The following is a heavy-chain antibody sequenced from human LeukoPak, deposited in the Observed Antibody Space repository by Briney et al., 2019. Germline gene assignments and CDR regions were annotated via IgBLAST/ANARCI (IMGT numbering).Heavy chain of an antibody. CDR1: GGSISSYY. CDR2: IYTSGST. CDR3: ASAMGYSGYDFRFDY. J-gene: IGHJ4*02. D-gene: IGHD5-12*01. Sequence: PSETLSLTCTVSGGSISSYYWSWIRQPAGKGLEWIGRIYTSGSTNYNPSLKSRVTMSVDTSKNQFSLKLSSVTAADTAVYYCASAMGYSGYDFRFDYWGQGTLVTVSS. V-gene: IGHV4-4*07.